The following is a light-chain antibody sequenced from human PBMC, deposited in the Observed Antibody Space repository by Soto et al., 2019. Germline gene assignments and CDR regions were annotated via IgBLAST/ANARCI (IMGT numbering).Light chain of an antibody. CDR2: KAS. Sequence: DIQMTQSPSTLSASVGDIVTITCRASQSISNRLAWYHQQPGKAPKLLIYKASSLESGVPSRFSGSGSGKEFTLTISSLQPDDFATYYCKQYHNLWKFGQGTKVDIK. CDR1: QSISNR. CDR3: KQYHNLWK. V-gene: IGKV1-5*03. J-gene: IGKJ1*01.